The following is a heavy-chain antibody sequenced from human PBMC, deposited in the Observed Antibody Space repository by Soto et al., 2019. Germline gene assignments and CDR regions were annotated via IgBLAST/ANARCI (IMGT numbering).Heavy chain of an antibody. CDR2: IIPMLGVA. J-gene: IGHJ6*03. CDR1: GDTFSNHT. CDR3: ARVAXXXXXXKGYYYYMDV. V-gene: IGHV1-69*04. Sequence: QVQLVQSGAEVKKPGSSVKVSCKASGDTFSNHTISWVRQAPGQGLEWMGRIIPMLGVANYAQKFQGRVTITAXKSTXTAXMELXSXXSADTAVYYCARVAXXXXXXKGYYYYMDVWGKGTTVTVSS.